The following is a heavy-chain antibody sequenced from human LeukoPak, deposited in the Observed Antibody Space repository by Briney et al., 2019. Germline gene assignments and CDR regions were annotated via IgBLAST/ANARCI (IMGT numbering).Heavy chain of an antibody. CDR2: INTGNGNT. CDR3: ARVAGAFYYFDY. V-gene: IGHV1-3*04. D-gene: IGHD2/OR15-2a*01. J-gene: IGHJ4*02. CDR1: GYTFTSYA. Sequence: GASVKVSCKASGYTFTSYAIHWVRQAPGQRLEWMGWINTGNGNTKYSQKFQGRVTITRDTSASTAYTELSSLRSEDTAVYYCARVAGAFYYFDYWGQGTLVTVSS.